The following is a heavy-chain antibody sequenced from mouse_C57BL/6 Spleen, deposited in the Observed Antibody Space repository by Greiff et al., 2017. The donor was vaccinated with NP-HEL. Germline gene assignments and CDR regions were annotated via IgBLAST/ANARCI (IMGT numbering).Heavy chain of an antibody. CDR1: GYAFSSSW. J-gene: IGHJ4*01. D-gene: IGHD2-4*01. CDR3: ARWSYDYPYAMDY. V-gene: IGHV1-82*01. CDR2: IYPGDGDT. Sequence: QVQLKESGPELVKPGASVKISCKASGYAFSSSWMNWVKQRPGKGLEWIGRIYPGDGDTNYNGKFKGKATLTADKSSSTAYMQLSSLTSEDSAVYFCARWSYDYPYAMDYWGQGTSVTVSS.